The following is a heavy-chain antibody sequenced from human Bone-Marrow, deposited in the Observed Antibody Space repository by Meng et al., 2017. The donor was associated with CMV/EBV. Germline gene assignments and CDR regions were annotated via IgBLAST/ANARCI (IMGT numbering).Heavy chain of an antibody. Sequence: GGSLRLSCVAAGFIFNDAWMGWVRQAPGKWLEWVGRIKSKTDGGTADYTAPVKGRFTISRDVSKNTLYLQMNRLKTEDTAVYYCTTDWGIVSRPRFDYWGQGTLVTVSS. V-gene: IGHV3-15*01. CDR2: IKSKTDGGTA. D-gene: IGHD1-26*01. J-gene: IGHJ4*02. CDR3: TTDWGIVSRPRFDY. CDR1: GFIFNDAW.